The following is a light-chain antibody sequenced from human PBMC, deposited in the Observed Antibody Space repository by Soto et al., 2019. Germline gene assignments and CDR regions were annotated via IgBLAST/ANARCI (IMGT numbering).Light chain of an antibody. CDR1: QSISVW. V-gene: IGKV1-5*03. J-gene: IGKJ1*01. Sequence: DIQMTQSPSTLSASVGDRVTITCRASQSISVWLAWYQQKAGKAPNLLIYKASRLESGVPSRFSGSGSETEFTLTISNLQPDDFATYYCQQYNSYSTFGQGTKV. CDR3: QQYNSYST. CDR2: KAS.